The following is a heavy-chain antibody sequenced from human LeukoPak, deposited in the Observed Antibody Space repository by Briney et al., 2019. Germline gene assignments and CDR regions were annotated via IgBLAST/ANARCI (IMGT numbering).Heavy chain of an antibody. V-gene: IGHV4-59*08. CDR3: ARLGFGYNSNYYYYYMDV. CDR2: IHSSESA. CDR1: GGSISPYY. J-gene: IGHJ6*03. Sequence: SETLSLTCTVSGGSISPYYWTWIRQAPGKGLEYIAYIHSSESANYIPSLKSRVTISVDTSKNHFSLKMTSVTAADTAVYYCARLGFGYNSNYYYYYMDVWGKGTTVTVSS. D-gene: IGHD5-24*01.